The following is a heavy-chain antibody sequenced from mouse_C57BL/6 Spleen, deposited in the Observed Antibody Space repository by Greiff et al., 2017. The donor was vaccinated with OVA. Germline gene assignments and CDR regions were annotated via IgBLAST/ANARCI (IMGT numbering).Heavy chain of an antibody. D-gene: IGHD3-3*01. CDR1: GYTFTSYW. Sequence: QVQLQQPGAELVKPGASVQLSCKASGYTFTSYWMHWVKQRPGQGLEWIGMIHPNSGSTNYNEKFKSKATLTVDKSSSTAYMQLSSLASEAYAVYFCERERRAYPWFAYWGQGTLVTVSA. CDR2: IHPNSGST. J-gene: IGHJ3*01. V-gene: IGHV1-64*01. CDR3: ERERRAYPWFAY.